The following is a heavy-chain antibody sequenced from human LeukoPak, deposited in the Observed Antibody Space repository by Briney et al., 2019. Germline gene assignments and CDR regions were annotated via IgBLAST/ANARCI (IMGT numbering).Heavy chain of an antibody. CDR2: MNPNSGNT. CDR3: ARALGRAPSMVRGVRNYGMDV. Sequence: ASVKVSCKASGYTFTSYDINWVRQATGQGLEWMGWMNPNSGNTGYAQKFQGRVSMTRNTSISTAYMELSSRRSEDTVVYYCARALGRAPSMVRGVRNYGMDVWGQGTTVTVSS. V-gene: IGHV1-8*01. J-gene: IGHJ6*02. D-gene: IGHD3-10*01. CDR1: GYTFTSYD.